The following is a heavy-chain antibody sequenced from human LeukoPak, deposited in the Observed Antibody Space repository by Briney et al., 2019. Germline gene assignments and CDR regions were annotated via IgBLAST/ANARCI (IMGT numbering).Heavy chain of an antibody. D-gene: IGHD3/OR15-3a*01. CDR3: ARGWTPSLPPDY. J-gene: IGHJ4*02. CDR1: GGSISSYY. V-gene: IGHV4-59*01. Sequence: SETLSLTCTVSGGSISSYYWSWIRQPPGKGLEWIGYIYFSGSTNYNPSLKSRVTISVDTSKNQFSLKLSSVTAADTAVYYCARGWTPSLPPDYWGQGTLVTVSS. CDR2: IYFSGST.